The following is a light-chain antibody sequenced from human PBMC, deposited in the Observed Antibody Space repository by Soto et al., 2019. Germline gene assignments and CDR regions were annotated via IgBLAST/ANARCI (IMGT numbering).Light chain of an antibody. CDR2: DVS. Sequence: QSVLTQPASVSGSPGQSINISCTGTSSDVGGYNHVSWYQHHPGKAPKLIIYDVSNRPSGVSNPFSGSKSGNTASLTISGLQPEDEADYYCSSYTTSNTRQIVFGTGTKVTVL. V-gene: IGLV2-14*03. CDR3: SSYTTSNTRQIV. J-gene: IGLJ1*01. CDR1: SSDVGGYNH.